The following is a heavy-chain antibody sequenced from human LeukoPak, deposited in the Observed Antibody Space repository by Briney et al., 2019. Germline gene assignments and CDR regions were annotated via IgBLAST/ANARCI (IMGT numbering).Heavy chain of an antibody. J-gene: IGHJ4*02. Sequence: GGSLRLSCAASGFTFSSYWMSWVRQAPGKGLEWVANIKQDGSEKYYVDSVKGRFTISRDNAKNSLYLQMNSLRAEDTAVYYCARGGYYGSGSYELQDYWGQGTLVTVSS. D-gene: IGHD3-10*01. V-gene: IGHV3-7*01. CDR2: IKQDGSEK. CDR3: ARGGYYGSGSYELQDY. CDR1: GFTFSSYW.